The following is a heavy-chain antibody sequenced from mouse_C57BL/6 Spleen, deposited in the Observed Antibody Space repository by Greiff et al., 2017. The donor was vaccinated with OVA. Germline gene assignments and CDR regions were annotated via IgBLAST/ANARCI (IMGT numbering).Heavy chain of an antibody. Sequence: VKLMESGPELVKPGASVKISCKASGYAFSSSWMNWVKQRPGKGLEWIGRIYPGDGDTNYNGKFKGKATLTADKSSSTAYMQLSSLTSEDSAVYFCARSIYYDYDGFAYWGQGTLVTVSA. CDR1: GYAFSSSW. D-gene: IGHD2-4*01. CDR2: IYPGDGDT. V-gene: IGHV1-82*01. CDR3: ARSIYYDYDGFAY. J-gene: IGHJ3*01.